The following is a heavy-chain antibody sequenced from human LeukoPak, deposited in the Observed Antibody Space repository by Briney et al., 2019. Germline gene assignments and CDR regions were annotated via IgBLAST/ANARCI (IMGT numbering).Heavy chain of an antibody. CDR2: IIPIFGTA. CDR3: ARGSFTMVRGVIMSYFDY. V-gene: IGHV1-69*05. Sequence: SVKVSCKASGGTFSSYAISWVRQAPGQGLEWMGGIIPIFGTANYAQKFKGRVTITTDESTSTAYMELSSLRSEDTAVYYCARGSFTMVRGVIMSYFDYWGQGTLVTVSS. D-gene: IGHD3-10*01. J-gene: IGHJ4*02. CDR1: GGTFSSYA.